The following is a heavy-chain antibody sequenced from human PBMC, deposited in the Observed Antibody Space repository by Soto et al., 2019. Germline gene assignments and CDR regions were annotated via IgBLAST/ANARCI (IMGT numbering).Heavy chain of an antibody. CDR3: ARAPRGGVIIVITSARIDY. V-gene: IGHV1-46*01. CDR1: GYAFTDPY. D-gene: IGHD3-3*01. J-gene: IGHJ4*02. CDR2: ISPDGGST. Sequence: VTVYLPGAGYAFTDPYIHLVRKAPGQGLEWMGLISPDGGSTRYSQKFQARITMTRDTSTSTVYMELSSLRSEDTAVYYCARAPRGGVIIVITSARIDYSGQRTLVTVS.